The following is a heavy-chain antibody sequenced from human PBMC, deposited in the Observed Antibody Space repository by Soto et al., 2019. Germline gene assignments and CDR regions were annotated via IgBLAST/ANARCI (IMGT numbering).Heavy chain of an antibody. CDR1: AFTFSDYW. CDR3: ATLQLAGPDY. J-gene: IGHJ4*02. CDR2: INTDGSGT. D-gene: IGHD6-19*01. V-gene: IGHV3-74*01. Sequence: EVPLVESGGDLVQPGGSLRLSCAASAFTFSDYWMHWVRQVPGKGLVWVSHINTDGSGTSYADFVKGRFTISRDNAKNTVFLQMNSLSADDTAVYYCATLQLAGPDYWGQGTLVTVSS.